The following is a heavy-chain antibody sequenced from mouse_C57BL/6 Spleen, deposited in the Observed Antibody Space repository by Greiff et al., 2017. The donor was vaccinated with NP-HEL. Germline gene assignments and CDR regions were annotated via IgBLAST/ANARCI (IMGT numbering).Heavy chain of an antibody. CDR3: ARSGGNYGVDY. D-gene: IGHD2-1*01. CDR1: GFAFSSYW. J-gene: IGHJ4*01. CDR2: IYPGVGYT. V-gene: IGHV1-80*01. Sequence: QVQLQQSGAELVKPGASVKISCKASGFAFSSYWMNWVKQRPGTGLEWIGQIYPGVGYTNYKGKFKGKATLTADKSSSTAYMQRSSLTAEDSAVYFSARSGGNYGVDYWGKGTSVTVSS.